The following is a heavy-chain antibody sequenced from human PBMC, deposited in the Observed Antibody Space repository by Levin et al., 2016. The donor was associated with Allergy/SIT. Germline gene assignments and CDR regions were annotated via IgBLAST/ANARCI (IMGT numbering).Heavy chain of an antibody. J-gene: IGHJ4*02. CDR3: VRGGQKQWLDYFDY. CDR1: GFTVSAYY. Sequence: GESLKISCAASGFTVSAYYMSWVRQAPGKGLEWVSVIYSGGNTYYADSVKGRCTISRDDSKKTLYLQMNSLRADDTAVYYCVRGGQKQWLDYFDYWGQGTLVTVSS. CDR2: IYSGGNT. V-gene: IGHV3-53*01. D-gene: IGHD6-19*01.